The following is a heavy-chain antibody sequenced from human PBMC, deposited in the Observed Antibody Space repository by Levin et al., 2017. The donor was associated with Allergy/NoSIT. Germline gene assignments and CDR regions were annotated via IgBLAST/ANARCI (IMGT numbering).Heavy chain of an antibody. J-gene: IGHJ6*03. CDR2: IRSKAYGGTT. V-gene: IGHV3-49*03. CDR3: TRVGSSWLPYYYYMDV. CDR1: GFTFGDYA. D-gene: IGHD6-13*01. Sequence: GGSLRLSCTASGFTFGDYAMSWFRQAPGKGLEWVGFIRSKAYGGTTEYAASVKGRFTISRDDSKSIAYLQMNSLKTEDTAVYYCTRVGSSWLPYYYYMDVWGKGTTVTVSS.